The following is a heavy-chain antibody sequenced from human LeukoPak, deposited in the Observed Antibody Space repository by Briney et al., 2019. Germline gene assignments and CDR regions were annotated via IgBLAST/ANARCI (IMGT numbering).Heavy chain of an antibody. CDR1: GYTLTELS. D-gene: IGHD3-10*01. CDR3: ARARGGSQGYYYYYMDV. Sequence: ASVKVSCKVSGYTLTELSMHWVRQAPGKGLEWMGWISAYNGNTNYAQKLQGRVTMTTDTSTSTAYMELRSLRSDDTAVYYCARARGGSQGYYYYYMDVWGKGTTVTVSS. CDR2: ISAYNGNT. V-gene: IGHV1-18*01. J-gene: IGHJ6*03.